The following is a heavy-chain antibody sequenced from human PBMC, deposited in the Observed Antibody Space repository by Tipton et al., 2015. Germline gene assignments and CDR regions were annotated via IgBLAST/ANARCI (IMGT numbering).Heavy chain of an antibody. CDR3: ACHDYDLLTRDYQTVDY. CDR2: ISHSGST. Sequence: TLSLTCTVSGGSVSSVSYYWGWIRQPPGKGLEWIGTISHSGSTYYTPSLKSRVTISADTSKNQFSLRLSSVTAADTAVYYCACHDYDLLTRDYQTVDYWGQGTVVTVSS. CDR1: GGSVSSVSYY. D-gene: IGHD3-9*01. J-gene: IGHJ4*02. V-gene: IGHV4-39*07.